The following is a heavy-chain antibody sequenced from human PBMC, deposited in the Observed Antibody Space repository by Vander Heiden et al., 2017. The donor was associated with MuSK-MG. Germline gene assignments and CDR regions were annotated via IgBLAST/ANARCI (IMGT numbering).Heavy chain of an antibody. CDR3: ARDQVAGGNDY. CDR2: INHSGGST. D-gene: IGHD6-19*01. J-gene: IGHJ4*02. V-gene: IGHV1-46*03. CDR1: GYTFTSYY. Sequence: QVQLVQFGAEVKKPGASVKVPCKASGYTFTSYYMHWVRQAPGQGLEWMGIINHSGGSTSYAQKFQGRVTMTRDTSTSTVYMELSSLRSEDTAVYYCARDQVAGGNDYWGQGTLVTVSS.